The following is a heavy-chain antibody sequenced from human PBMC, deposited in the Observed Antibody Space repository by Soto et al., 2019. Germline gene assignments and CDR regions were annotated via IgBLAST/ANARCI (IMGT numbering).Heavy chain of an antibody. CDR1: GFTFSSYG. J-gene: IGHJ4*02. Sequence: QVQLVESGGGVVQPGRSLRLSCAASGFTFSSYGMHWVRQAPGKGLEWVAVISYDGSNKYYADSVKGRFTISRDNSKNTLYLQMNSLRAEDTAVYYYAKVATVTKVGYWGQGTLVTVSS. CDR2: ISYDGSNK. D-gene: IGHD4-17*01. V-gene: IGHV3-30*18. CDR3: AKVATVTKVGY.